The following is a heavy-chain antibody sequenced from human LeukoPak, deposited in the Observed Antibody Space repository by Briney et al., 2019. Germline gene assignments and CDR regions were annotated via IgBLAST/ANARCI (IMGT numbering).Heavy chain of an antibody. Sequence: GGSLSLSCAASGFTLISYSMNWVRQAPGKGLEWVSSISISSSYIYYADSVKGRFTISRDNARNSLYLQMNSLRAEDTAVYYCARDGSGWVIDYWGQGTLVTVSS. CDR2: ISISSSYI. V-gene: IGHV3-21*01. J-gene: IGHJ4*02. CDR1: GFTLISYS. D-gene: IGHD6-19*01. CDR3: ARDGSGWVIDY.